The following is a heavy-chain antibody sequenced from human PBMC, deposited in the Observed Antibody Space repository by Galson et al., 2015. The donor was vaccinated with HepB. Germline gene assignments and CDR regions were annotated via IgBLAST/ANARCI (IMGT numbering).Heavy chain of an antibody. D-gene: IGHD5-12*01. CDR1: GFTFGDYY. CDR2: ISSSSSYT. Sequence: SLRLSCAASGFTFGDYYMSWIRQAPGKGLEWVSYISSSSSYTNYADSVKGRFTISRDNAKNSLYLQMNSLRAEDTAVYYCARGRGYSGYSYWGQGTLVTVSS. CDR3: ARGRGYSGYSY. J-gene: IGHJ4*02. V-gene: IGHV3-11*06.